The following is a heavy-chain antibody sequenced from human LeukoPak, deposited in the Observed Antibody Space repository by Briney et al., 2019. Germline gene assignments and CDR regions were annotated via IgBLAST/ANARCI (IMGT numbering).Heavy chain of an antibody. CDR2: ISSSGSTI. CDR3: ARDLVLVRGENWFDP. Sequence: GGSLRLSCAASGFTFSSYEMNWVRQAPGKGLEWVSYISSSGSTIYYADSVKGRFTISRDNAKNSLYLQMNGLRAEDTAVYYCARDLVLVRGENWFDPWGQGTLVTVSS. CDR1: GFTFSSYE. D-gene: IGHD3-10*01. J-gene: IGHJ5*02. V-gene: IGHV3-48*03.